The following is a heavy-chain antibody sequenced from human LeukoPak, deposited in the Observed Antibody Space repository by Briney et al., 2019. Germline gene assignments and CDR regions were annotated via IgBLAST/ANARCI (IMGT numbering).Heavy chain of an antibody. CDR2: ISYDGSNK. V-gene: IGHV3-30*18. Sequence: GGSLRLSCAASGFTFNNYGMHWVRQAPGKGLEWVAVISYDGSNKYYADSVKGRFTISRDNSKNTLYLQMNSLRAEDTALYYCAKDTQLGWDYFDYWGQGTLVTVSS. CDR3: AKDTQLGWDYFDY. D-gene: IGHD6-19*01. J-gene: IGHJ4*02. CDR1: GFTFNNYG.